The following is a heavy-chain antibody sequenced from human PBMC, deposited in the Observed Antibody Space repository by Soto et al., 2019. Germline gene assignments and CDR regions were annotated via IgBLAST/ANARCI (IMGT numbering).Heavy chain of an antibody. CDR2: ISGSGGST. V-gene: IGHV3-23*01. CDR1: GFTLSSYA. J-gene: IGHJ5*02. Sequence: GGSLRLSCAASGFTLSSYAMSWVRQAPGKGLEWVSAISGSGGSTNYADSVKGRCTISRDNSKNTLYLQMNSLRAEDTAVYYCAKDGGLTSYDFWSGYWPDWFDPWGQGTLVTVSS. CDR3: AKDGGLTSYDFWSGYWPDWFDP. D-gene: IGHD3-3*01.